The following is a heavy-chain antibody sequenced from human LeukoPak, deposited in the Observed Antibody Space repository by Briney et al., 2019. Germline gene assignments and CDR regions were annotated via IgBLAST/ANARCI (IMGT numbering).Heavy chain of an antibody. CDR1: GGSIRNSSFY. CDR3: ARATDDEFYLYYGMDV. CDR2: VSQSGST. J-gene: IGHJ6*02. Sequence: PSETLSLTCAVSGGSIRNSSFYWGWIRQPPGKGLEWIGEVSQSGSTNYNPSLKSRITMSVDTSKNQFSLQLRSMTAADTAVYFCARATDDEFYLYYGMDVWGQGTTVTVSS. D-gene: IGHD3-16*01. V-gene: IGHV4-39*07.